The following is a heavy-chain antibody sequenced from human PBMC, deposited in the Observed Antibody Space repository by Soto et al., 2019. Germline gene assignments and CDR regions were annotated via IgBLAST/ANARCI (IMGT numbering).Heavy chain of an antibody. V-gene: IGHV3-33*01. CDR1: GFTFSGLG. D-gene: IGHD1-26*01. CDR2: IRYDGSNI. J-gene: IGHJ4*02. Sequence: QVQLVESGGGVVQPGRSLRQSCAASGFTFSGLGMHWVRQAPGKGLEWVAVIRYDGSNIYYADAVKGRFTISRDNSKDTLYLQMNSLRADDTAVYYCARDGLGHTTFFGYFDYWGQGTLVTVSS. CDR3: ARDGLGHTTFFGYFDY.